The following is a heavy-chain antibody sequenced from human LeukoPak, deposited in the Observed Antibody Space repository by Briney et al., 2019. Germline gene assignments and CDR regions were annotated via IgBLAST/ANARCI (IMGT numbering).Heavy chain of an antibody. Sequence: GGSLRLSCAASGFTFSSYAMSWVRQAPGKGLEWVSAISGSGGSTYYADSVKGRFTISRDNSKNTLYLQMNSLRAEDTAVYYCAKDGAIEWELHYFDYWGQGTLVTVSS. CDR2: ISGSGGST. J-gene: IGHJ4*02. D-gene: IGHD1-26*01. CDR1: GFTFSSYA. CDR3: AKDGAIEWELHYFDY. V-gene: IGHV3-23*01.